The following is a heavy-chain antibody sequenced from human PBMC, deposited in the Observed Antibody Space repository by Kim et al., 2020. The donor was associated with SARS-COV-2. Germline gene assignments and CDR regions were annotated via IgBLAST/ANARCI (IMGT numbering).Heavy chain of an antibody. Sequence: SETLSLTCTVSGGSISSGGYYWSWIRQHPGKGLEWIGYIYYSGSTYYNPSLKSRVTISVDTSKNQFSLKLSSVTAADTAVYYCARGQDRGEIKYWGQGTLVTVSS. V-gene: IGHV4-31*03. J-gene: IGHJ4*02. D-gene: IGHD3-16*01. CDR3: ARGQDRGEIKY. CDR2: IYYSGST. CDR1: GGSISSGGYY.